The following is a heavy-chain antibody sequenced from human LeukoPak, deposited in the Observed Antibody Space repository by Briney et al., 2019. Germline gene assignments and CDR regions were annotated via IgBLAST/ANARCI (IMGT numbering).Heavy chain of an antibody. CDR2: ISGSGGST. CDR3: AKDLDSSGYYYSGDY. D-gene: IGHD3-22*01. V-gene: IGHV3-23*01. Sequence: GGSLRLSCAASGFTFSSYAMSWVRQAPGKGLEWVSAISGSGGSTYYADSVKGRFTISRDNSKNTLYLQMNSLRAEDTAVYYCAKDLDSSGYYYSGDYWGQGTLVTVSS. CDR1: GFTFSSYA. J-gene: IGHJ4*02.